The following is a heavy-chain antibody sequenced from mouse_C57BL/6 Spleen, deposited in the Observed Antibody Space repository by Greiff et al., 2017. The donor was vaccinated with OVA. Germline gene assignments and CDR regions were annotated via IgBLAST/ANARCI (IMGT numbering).Heavy chain of an antibody. CDR3: ARSPYGNNYYAMDY. D-gene: IGHD2-1*01. CDR1: GFTFTDYY. J-gene: IGHJ4*01. Sequence: EVQLVESGGGLVQPGGSLSLSCAASGFTFTDYYMSWVRQPPGKALEWLGFIRNKANGYTTEYSASVKGRFTISRDNSQSILYLQMNALRAEDSATYYCARSPYGNNYYAMDYWGQGTSVTVSS. CDR2: IRNKANGYTT. V-gene: IGHV7-3*01.